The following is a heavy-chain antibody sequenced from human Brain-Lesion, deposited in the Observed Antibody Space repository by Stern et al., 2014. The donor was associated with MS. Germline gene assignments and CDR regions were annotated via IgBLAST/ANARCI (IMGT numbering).Heavy chain of an antibody. Sequence: VQLVESGPGLVKPSETLSLTCTVSGTSINTLYWSWIRQSPGQGLEWIAWVYYSGSTNYNPSLKSRVTISIDTSTNQFSLNVNSVTAADTAVYYCARGGGRTYFDYWGQGTLVTVSS. CDR3: ARGGGRTYFDY. V-gene: IGHV4-59*11. J-gene: IGHJ4*02. CDR2: VYYSGST. CDR1: GTSINTLY. D-gene: IGHD3-16*01.